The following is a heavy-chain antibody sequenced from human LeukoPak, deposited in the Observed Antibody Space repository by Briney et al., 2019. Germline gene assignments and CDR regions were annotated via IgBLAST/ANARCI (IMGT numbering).Heavy chain of an antibody. CDR3: AKGGYYYDSSGYLGSFDI. CDR1: GFTFDDYA. J-gene: IGHJ3*02. V-gene: IGHV3-9*01. CDR2: ISWNSGSI. D-gene: IGHD3-22*01. Sequence: GGSLRLSCAASGFTFDDYAMHWVRQAPGKGLEWVSGISWNSGSIGYADSVKGRFTISRDNAKNSLYLQMNSLRAEDTALYYCAKGGYYYDSSGYLGSFDIWGQGTMVTVSS.